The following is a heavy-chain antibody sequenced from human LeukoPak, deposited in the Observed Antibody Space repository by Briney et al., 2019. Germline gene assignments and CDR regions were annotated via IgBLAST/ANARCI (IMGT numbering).Heavy chain of an antibody. V-gene: IGHV4-59*01. Sequence: SETLSLTCTVSGASISFYYWSWIRQPPGKGPEWIGYIYYSGSTNYNPSLKSRVTMSIDTSKNQFSLNLNSVTAADTAVYYCALDSSGWSDDSFDIWGHGTMVTVSS. CDR1: GASISFYY. D-gene: IGHD6-13*01. J-gene: IGHJ3*02. CDR3: ALDSSGWSDDSFDI. CDR2: IYYSGST.